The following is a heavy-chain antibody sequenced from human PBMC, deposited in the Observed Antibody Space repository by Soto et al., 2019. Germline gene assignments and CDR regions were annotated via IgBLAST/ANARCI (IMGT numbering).Heavy chain of an antibody. J-gene: IGHJ6*02. V-gene: IGHV3-21*01. CDR3: ARDRGTAHYGMDV. CDR2: ISSSSSYI. D-gene: IGHD2-21*02. Sequence: GGSLRLSCAASGFTFSSYSMNWVRQAPGKGLEWVSSISSSSSYIYYADSVKGRFTISRDNAKNSLYLQMNSLRAEDTAVYYCARDRGTAHYGMDVWGQGTTVTVSS. CDR1: GFTFSSYS.